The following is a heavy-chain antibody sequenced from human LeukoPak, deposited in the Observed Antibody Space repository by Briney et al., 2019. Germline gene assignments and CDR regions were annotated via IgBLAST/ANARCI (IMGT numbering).Heavy chain of an antibody. CDR3: AKRGHGLIVVDGRGNGAFDI. D-gene: IGHD3-22*01. V-gene: IGHV4-34*01. Sequence: SETLSLTCAVYGGSFSGYYWSWVRQPPGKGLEWIGEINHSGSTNYNPSLKSRVTISVETSKKKFSLTLSSVTAADTAVYYWAKRGHGLIVVDGRGNGAFDIWGQGTMVTVSS. CDR1: GGSFSGYY. CDR2: INHSGST. J-gene: IGHJ3*02.